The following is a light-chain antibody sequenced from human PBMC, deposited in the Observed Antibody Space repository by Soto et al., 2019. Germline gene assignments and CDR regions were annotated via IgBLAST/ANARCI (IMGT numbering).Light chain of an antibody. CDR2: YDS. V-gene: IGLV3-21*04. CDR1: NIGSKR. CDR3: QVWDSSRGV. J-gene: IGLJ3*02. Sequence: SYELTQPPSVSVAPGKTARITCGGNNIGSKRVHWYQQKPGQAPVLVIYYDSDRPSGIPERFSGSNSGNTATLTISRVEAGDEDDYYCQVWDSSRGVFGGGTKLTVL.